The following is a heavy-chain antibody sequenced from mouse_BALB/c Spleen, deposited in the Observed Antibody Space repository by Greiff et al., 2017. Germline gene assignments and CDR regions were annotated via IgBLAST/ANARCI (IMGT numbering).Heavy chain of an antibody. V-gene: IGHV1-14*01. Sequence: EVQLQQSGPELVKPGASVKMSCKASGYTFTSYVMHWVKQKPGQGLEWIGYINPYNDGTKYNEKLKGKATLTSDKSSSTAYMELSSLTSEESAVYYCARGDKGYAMDYWGQGTSVTVSS. J-gene: IGHJ4*01. CDR2: INPYNDGT. CDR1: GYTFTSYV. CDR3: ARGDKGYAMDY.